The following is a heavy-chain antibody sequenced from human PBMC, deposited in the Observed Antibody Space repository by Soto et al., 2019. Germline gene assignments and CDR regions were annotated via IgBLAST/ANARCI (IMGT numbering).Heavy chain of an antibody. D-gene: IGHD3-10*01. CDR2: ISGSGGST. V-gene: IGHV3-23*01. Sequence: GGSLRLSCAASGFTFSDHAMSWVRQAPGKGLEWVSAISGSGGSTYYADSVKGRFTISRDNSKNTLYLQMNSLRAEDTAVYYCAKKMVRGVIRSWGQGTLVTVSS. CDR3: AKKMVRGVIRS. CDR1: GFTFSDHA. J-gene: IGHJ5*02.